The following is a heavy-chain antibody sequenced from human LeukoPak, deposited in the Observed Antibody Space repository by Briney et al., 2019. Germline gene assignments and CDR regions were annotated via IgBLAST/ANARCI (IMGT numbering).Heavy chain of an antibody. V-gene: IGHV3-33*01. CDR1: GFTFSSYG. Sequence: GGSLRLSCAASGFTFSSYGMHWVRQAPGKGLEWVAVIWYDGSNKYYADSVKGRFTIFRDNSKNTLYLQMNSLRAEDTAVYYCARDIRRYCSSTSCQNFDYWGQGTLVTVSS. D-gene: IGHD2-2*01. J-gene: IGHJ4*02. CDR3: ARDIRRYCSSTSCQNFDY. CDR2: IWYDGSNK.